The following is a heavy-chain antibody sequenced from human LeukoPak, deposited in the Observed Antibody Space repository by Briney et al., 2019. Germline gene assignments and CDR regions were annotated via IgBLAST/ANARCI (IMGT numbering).Heavy chain of an antibody. CDR1: GYTFTSYD. J-gene: IGHJ4*02. CDR2: MNPNSDNT. D-gene: IGHD1-26*01. CDR3: ARGQRGWEPDY. V-gene: IGHV1-8*01. Sequence: ASVRVSCKASGYTFTSYDINWVRQAPGQGLEWMGWMNPNSDNTDYAQKFQGRVTMTRNTSISTAYMELSSLRSEDTAVYYCARGQRGWEPDYWGQGTLVTVSS.